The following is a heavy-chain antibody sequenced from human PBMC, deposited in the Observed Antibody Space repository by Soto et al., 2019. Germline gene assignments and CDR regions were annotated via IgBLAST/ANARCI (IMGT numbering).Heavy chain of an antibody. CDR1: GFPFSPYV. V-gene: IGHV3-23*01. CDR2: IRSNTAVT. CDR3: AKASDGGWPYYFDS. D-gene: IGHD2-15*01. J-gene: IGHJ4*02. Sequence: PGGSLRLSCVASGFPFSPYVMAWVRQAPGKGLEWVAAIRSNTAVTHNADSMRDRFTISRANSANTIFLQMNSLRVEASAVYVCAKASDGGWPYYFDSWGQGALVTVSS.